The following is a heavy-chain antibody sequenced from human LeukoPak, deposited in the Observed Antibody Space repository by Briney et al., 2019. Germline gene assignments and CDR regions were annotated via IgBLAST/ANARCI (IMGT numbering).Heavy chain of an antibody. CDR3: TRKSGGSQRKMDDWFDP. CDR1: GFTFSSYA. J-gene: IGHJ5*02. Sequence: GGSLRLSCAASGFTFSSYAMHWVRQAPDKGLEYVAVISNDRNYKYYGASVKGRFTISRDNSKNTLYLQMDSLRSEDTAVYSCTRKSGGSQRKMDDWFDPWGQGTLVIVSS. CDR2: ISNDRNYK. V-gene: IGHV3-30*04. D-gene: IGHD3-10*01.